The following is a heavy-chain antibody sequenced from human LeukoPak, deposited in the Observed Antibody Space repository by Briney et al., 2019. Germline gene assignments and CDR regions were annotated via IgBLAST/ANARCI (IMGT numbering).Heavy chain of an antibody. CDR2: INPNSGGT. D-gene: IGHD2-15*01. CDR3: ARCSGGSCYSFDYFDY. V-gene: IGHV1-2*02. CDR1: GYTFTDYY. Sequence: ASVKVSCKASGYTFTDYYMHWVRQAPGQGLEWMGYINPNSGGTNYAQKFQGRVTMTRDTSISTAYMELSSLKSDDTAVYYCARCSGGSCYSFDYFDYWGQGTLVTVYS. J-gene: IGHJ4*02.